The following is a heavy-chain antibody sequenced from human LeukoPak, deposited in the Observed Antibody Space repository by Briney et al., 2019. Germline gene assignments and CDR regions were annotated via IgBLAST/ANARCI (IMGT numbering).Heavy chain of an antibody. Sequence: GGSLSLSCAASGFTFSSYSLNWVRQAPGKGLEWVSSISSSSSYIYYADSVKGRFTISRDNAKNSLYLQMNSLRAEDTAVYYCARMGGYYYDRSAYPNIDYWGQGTLVTVSS. CDR2: ISSSSSYI. CDR3: ARMGGYYYDRSAYPNIDY. CDR1: GFTFSSYS. J-gene: IGHJ4*02. V-gene: IGHV3-21*01. D-gene: IGHD3-22*01.